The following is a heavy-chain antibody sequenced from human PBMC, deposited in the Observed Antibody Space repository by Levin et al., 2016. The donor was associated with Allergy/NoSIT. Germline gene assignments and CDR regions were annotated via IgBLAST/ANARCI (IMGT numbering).Heavy chain of an antibody. CDR1: GFPFSAHN. V-gene: IGHV3-48*04. J-gene: IGHJ4*02. D-gene: IGHD3-10*02. Sequence: GESLKISCVASGFPFSAHNMNWARQAPGKGPEWVSHITSSSTTIYYADSVKGRFTISRDNAKNSLYLQMISLRPEDTAVYYCAKDANSVPEYWGQGTLVTVSS. CDR3: AKDANSVPEY. CDR2: ITSSSTTI.